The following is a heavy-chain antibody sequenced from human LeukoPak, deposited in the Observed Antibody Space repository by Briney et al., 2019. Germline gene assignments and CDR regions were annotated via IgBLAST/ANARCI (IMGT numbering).Heavy chain of an antibody. Sequence: SETLSLTCAVYGGSFSGYYWSWIRQPPGKGLERIGEINHSGSTNYNPSLKSRVTISVDTSKNQFSLKLSSVTAADTAVYYCARSKLVRYYYDSSGYYRFDYWGQGTLVTVSS. CDR1: GGSFSGYY. V-gene: IGHV4-34*01. J-gene: IGHJ4*02. D-gene: IGHD3-22*01. CDR3: ARSKLVRYYYDSSGYYRFDY. CDR2: INHSGST.